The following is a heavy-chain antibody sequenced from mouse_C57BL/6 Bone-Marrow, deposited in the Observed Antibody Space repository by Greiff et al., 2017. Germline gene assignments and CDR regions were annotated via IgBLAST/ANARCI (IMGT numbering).Heavy chain of an antibody. D-gene: IGHD1-1*01. CDR1: DYTFTSYW. Sequence: QVQLQQSGAELVKPGASVKMSCKASDYTFTSYWMTWVKQRPGQGLEWIGDIYPGSGSTNYNQKFKSKATLTVDTSSSTAYMQLSRLTSEDSAVYYCAGNRYAGGDLDYWGTGTSVTVSS. J-gene: IGHJ1*03. V-gene: IGHV1-55*01. CDR2: IYPGSGST. CDR3: AGNRYAGGDLDY.